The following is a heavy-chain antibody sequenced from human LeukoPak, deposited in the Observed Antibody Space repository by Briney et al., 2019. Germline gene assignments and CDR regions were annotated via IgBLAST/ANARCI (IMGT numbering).Heavy chain of an antibody. CDR3: ARALYRSPSYFDY. J-gene: IGHJ4*02. CDR2: IYYSGST. D-gene: IGHD2-8*01. Sequence: KPSETLSLTCTVSGGSISSYYWSWIRQPPGKGLEWIGYIYYSGSTNYNPSLKSRVTISVDMSKNQFSLKLSSVTAADTAVYYCARALYRSPSYFDYWGQGTLVTVSS. V-gene: IGHV4-59*01. CDR1: GGSISSYY.